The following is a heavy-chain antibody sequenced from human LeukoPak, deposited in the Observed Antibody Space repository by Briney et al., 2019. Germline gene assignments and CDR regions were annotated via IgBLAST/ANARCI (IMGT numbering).Heavy chain of an antibody. CDR1: GFTFRTYA. V-gene: IGHV3-30*02. Sequence: VGSLRLSCAASGFTFRTYAMHWVRQAPGKGLEWVSFIRSDGNDKFYADSVKGRFTISRDNSKDTLYLQMNSLRTEDTAAYYCAKDTPGFGGDDFVHWGQGTLVTVSS. J-gene: IGHJ4*02. CDR2: IRSDGNDK. CDR3: AKDTPGFGGDDFVH. D-gene: IGHD3-10*01.